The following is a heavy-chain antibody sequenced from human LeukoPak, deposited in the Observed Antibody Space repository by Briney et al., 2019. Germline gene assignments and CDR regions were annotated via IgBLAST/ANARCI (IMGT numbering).Heavy chain of an antibody. CDR1: GGSISSYY. D-gene: IGHD6-13*01. J-gene: IGHJ4*02. V-gene: IGHV4-59*08. CDR2: IYYSGST. CDR3: ARVVAGIAATGHFDY. Sequence: SETLSLTCTVSGGSISSYYWSWIRQPPGKGLEWIGYIYYSGSTNYNPSLKSRVTISVDTSKNQFSLKLSSVTAADTAVYYCARVVAGIAATGHFDYWGQGTLVTVSS.